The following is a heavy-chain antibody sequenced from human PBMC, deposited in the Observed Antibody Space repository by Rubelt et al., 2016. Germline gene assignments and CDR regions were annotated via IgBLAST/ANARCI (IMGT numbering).Heavy chain of an antibody. CDR1: DDSISSSSYY. CDR3: SRDGMSYSNFDF. Sequence: HLQLQESGPGLVKPSETLSLTCTVSDDSISSSSYYWGWIRQPPGKGLEWIGSIHYSGSTYYNPSLRSRVPLSLDTSKNQFALKVRSVTAADTAVYFCSRDGMSYSNFDFWGQGTLVTVSS. D-gene: IGHD1-26*01. J-gene: IGHJ4*02. V-gene: IGHV4-39*07. CDR2: IHYSGST.